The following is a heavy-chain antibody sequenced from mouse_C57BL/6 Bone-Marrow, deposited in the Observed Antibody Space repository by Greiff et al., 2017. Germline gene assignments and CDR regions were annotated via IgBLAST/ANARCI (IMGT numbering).Heavy chain of an antibody. V-gene: IGHV1-39*01. CDR2: INPNYGTT. CDR1: GYSFTDYN. D-gene: IGHD2-4*01. Sequence: VQLKESGPELVKPGASVKISCKASGYSFTDYNMNWVKQSNGKSLEWIGVINPNYGTTSYNQKFKGKATLTVDQSSSTAYMQLNSLTSEDSSVYNCARGYDYDYAMDYWGQGTSVTVSS. CDR3: ARGYDYDYAMDY. J-gene: IGHJ4*01.